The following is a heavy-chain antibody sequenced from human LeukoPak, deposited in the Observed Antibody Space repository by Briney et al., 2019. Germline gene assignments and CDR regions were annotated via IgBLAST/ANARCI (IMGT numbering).Heavy chain of an antibody. J-gene: IGHJ4*02. CDR1: GGSISSYY. CDR2: INYSGST. D-gene: IGHD6-19*01. CDR3: ARVLPTYSSGWFGGYFDY. Sequence: SETLSLTCTVSGGSISSYYWNWIRQPPGKGLEWIGYINYSGSTNYNPSLKSRVTISEDTSKNQFSLKLNSVTAADTAVYYCARVLPTYSSGWFGGYFDYWGQGTLVTVSS. V-gene: IGHV4-59*01.